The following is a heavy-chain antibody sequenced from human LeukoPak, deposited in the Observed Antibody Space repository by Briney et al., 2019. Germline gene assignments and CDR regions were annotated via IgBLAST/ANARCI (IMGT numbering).Heavy chain of an antibody. CDR3: ARACSSDSCYFRY. D-gene: IGHD2-2*01. V-gene: IGHV1-69*13. CDR2: IIPIFGTA. J-gene: IGHJ4*02. CDR1: GGNFSSYA. Sequence: ASVKVSCKASGGNFSSYAISWVRQAPGQGLEWMGGIIPIFGTANYAQKFQGRVTITADESTSTAYMELSSLRSDDTAVYYCARACSSDSCYFRYWGQGTLVTVSS.